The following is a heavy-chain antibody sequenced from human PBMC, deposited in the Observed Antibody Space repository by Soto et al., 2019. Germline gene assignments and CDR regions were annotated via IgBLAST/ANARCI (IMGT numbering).Heavy chain of an antibody. J-gene: IGHJ4*02. CDR1: GFTFSSYA. CDR3: AYSSTPFDY. CDR2: ISGSGGST. D-gene: IGHD6-13*01. Sequence: EVPLLESGGGLVQPGGSLRLSCAASGFTFSSYAMSWVRQAPGKGLEWVSAISGSGGSTYYADSVKGRFTISRDNSKNTLYLQMNGLGAEDTAVYYCAYSSTPFDYWGQGTLVTVSS. V-gene: IGHV3-23*01.